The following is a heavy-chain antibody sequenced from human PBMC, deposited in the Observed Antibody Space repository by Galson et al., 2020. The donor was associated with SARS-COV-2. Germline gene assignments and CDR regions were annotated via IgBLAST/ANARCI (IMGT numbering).Heavy chain of an antibody. V-gene: IGHV4-39*01. CDR2: IYYSGST. CDR1: GGSISSSSYY. Sequence: SETLSLTCTVSGGSISSSSYYWGWIRQPPGKGLEWIGSIYYSGSTYYNPSLKSRVTISVDTSKNQFSLKLSSVTAADTAVYYCARLLGSSWYRPNGNFDPWGQGTLVTVSS. D-gene: IGHD6-13*01. CDR3: ARLLGSSWYRPNGNFDP. J-gene: IGHJ5*02.